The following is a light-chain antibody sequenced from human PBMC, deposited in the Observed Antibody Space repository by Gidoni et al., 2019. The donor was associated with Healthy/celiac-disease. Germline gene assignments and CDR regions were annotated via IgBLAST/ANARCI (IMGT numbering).Light chain of an antibody. CDR3: QQRSNWPRT. Sequence: EIMLTQSPATLSVSPGERATLSCRASQSVSSYLAWYQQKPGQAPRLLIYDASNRATGIPARFSGSGSGTDFTLTISSLEPEDFAVYYCQQRSNWPRTFGQXTKVEIK. CDR1: QSVSSY. V-gene: IGKV3-11*01. CDR2: DAS. J-gene: IGKJ1*01.